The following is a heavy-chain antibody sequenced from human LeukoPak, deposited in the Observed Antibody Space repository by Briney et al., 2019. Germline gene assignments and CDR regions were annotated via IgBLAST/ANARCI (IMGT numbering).Heavy chain of an antibody. J-gene: IGHJ4*02. CDR2: ISYDGSNK. D-gene: IGHD6-13*01. CDR3: ASVAAAGIPDY. V-gene: IGHV3-30-3*01. CDR1: GFTLSSYA. Sequence: GGSLRLSCAASGFTLSSYAMHWVRQAPGKGLEWVAVISYDGSNKYYADSVKGRFTISRDDSKNTLYLQMNSLRAEDTAVYYCASVAAAGIPDYWGQGTLVTVSS.